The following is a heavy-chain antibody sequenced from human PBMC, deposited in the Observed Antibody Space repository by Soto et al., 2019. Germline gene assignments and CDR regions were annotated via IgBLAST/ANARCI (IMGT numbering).Heavy chain of an antibody. CDR2: IYYSGST. D-gene: IGHD4-17*01. CDR3: ASSRTTVTPSGFQH. J-gene: IGHJ1*01. V-gene: IGHV4-59*01. Sequence: SETLSLTCTVSGGSISSYYWSWIRQPPGKGLEWIGYIYYSGSTNYSPSLKSRGTISVDTSKNQFSLKLSSGPAAARAVYYCASSRTTVTPSGFQHWGQGTLVTVSS. CDR1: GGSISSYY.